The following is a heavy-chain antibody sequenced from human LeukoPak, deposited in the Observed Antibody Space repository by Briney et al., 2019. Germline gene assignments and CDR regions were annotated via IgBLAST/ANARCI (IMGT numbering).Heavy chain of an antibody. Sequence: GGSLRLSCAASGFTFSTYSMNWVRQAPGKGLEWVSYISSSSTTIYYADSVKGRFTISRDNAKNSLYLQLNSLRAEDTAVYYCARGESEYSSSGDFAYWGQGTLVTVSS. CDR3: ARGESEYSSSGDFAY. J-gene: IGHJ4*02. CDR1: GFTFSTYS. CDR2: ISSSSTTI. V-gene: IGHV3-48*01. D-gene: IGHD6-6*01.